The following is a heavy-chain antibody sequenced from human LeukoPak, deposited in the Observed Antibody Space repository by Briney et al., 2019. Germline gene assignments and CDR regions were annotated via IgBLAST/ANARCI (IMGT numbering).Heavy chain of an antibody. J-gene: IGHJ4*02. V-gene: IGHV4-39*01. Sequence: PSETLSLTCTVSGGSISSSSYYGGWIRQPPGKGLEWIGSIYYTGNTYYNPSLKSRVTISVDTSKNQFSPKLNSVTAADTAVYYCARIPIVGAIDWGQGTLVTVSS. CDR2: IYYTGNT. CDR1: GGSISSSSYY. CDR3: ARIPIVGAID. D-gene: IGHD1-26*01.